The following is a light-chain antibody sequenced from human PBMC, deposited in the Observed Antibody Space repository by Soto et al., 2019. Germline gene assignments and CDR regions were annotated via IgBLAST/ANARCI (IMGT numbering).Light chain of an antibody. V-gene: IGLV1-51*01. CDR2: DNN. CDR1: SSNIGDNY. J-gene: IGLJ1*01. Sequence: QSVLTQPPSVSAAPGQNVTVSCSGSSSNIGDNYVSWYQQVPGTAPQLLIYDNNKRPSGNLDRFSGSKSGSSATLGITGRQTGDEADYYCGAWDSSLACYVFGGGTKLTVL. CDR3: GAWDSSLACYV.